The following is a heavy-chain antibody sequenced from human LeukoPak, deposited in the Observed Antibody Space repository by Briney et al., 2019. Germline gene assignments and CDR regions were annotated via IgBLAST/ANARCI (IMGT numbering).Heavy chain of an antibody. CDR2: INHSGST. CDR1: GGSISSSSYY. D-gene: IGHD3-10*01. CDR3: ASGTMVRGVSNWFDP. J-gene: IGHJ5*02. V-gene: IGHV4-39*07. Sequence: SETLSLTCTVSGGSISSSSYYWGWIRQPPGKGLEWIGEINHSGSTNYNPSLKSRVTISVDTSKNQFSLKLSSVTAADTAVYYCASGTMVRGVSNWFDPWGQGTLVTVSS.